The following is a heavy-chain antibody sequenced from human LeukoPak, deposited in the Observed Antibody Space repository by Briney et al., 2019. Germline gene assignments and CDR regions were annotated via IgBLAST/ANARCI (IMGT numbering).Heavy chain of an antibody. J-gene: IGHJ3*01. CDR1: VFTFSSYT. Sequence: GGSLRLSCAAAVFTFSSYTMSWIRQAPGKGLEWVSAISGSGGSTYYADSVKGRFTISRDNSKNTLYLQMNSLRAEDTAVYYCARDTSYYYDSSGYILWGQGSMVTVSS. D-gene: IGHD3-22*01. V-gene: IGHV3-23*01. CDR3: ARDTSYYYDSSGYIL. CDR2: ISGSGGST.